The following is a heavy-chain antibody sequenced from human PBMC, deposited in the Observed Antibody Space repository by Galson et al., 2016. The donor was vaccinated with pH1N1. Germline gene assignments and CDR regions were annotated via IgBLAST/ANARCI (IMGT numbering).Heavy chain of an antibody. CDR2: FDPEGDAT. CDR3: AGGPRCHSSSCYNYDYYYMDF. Sequence: SVKVSCKVSGYTLVEVSIHWVRQAPGKGLEWMGSFDPEGDATVYSQKLQGRVTMTRNISADTAYMELSSLESEDTAVYYCAGGPRCHSSSCYNYDYYYMDFWGQGSTVTVSS. D-gene: IGHD2-2*01. CDR1: GYTLVEVS. J-gene: IGHJ6*03. V-gene: IGHV1-24*01.